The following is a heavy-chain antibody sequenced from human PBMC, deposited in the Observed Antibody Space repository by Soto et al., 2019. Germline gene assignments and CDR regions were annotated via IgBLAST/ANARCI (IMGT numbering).Heavy chain of an antibody. V-gene: IGHV4-39*01. Sequence: PXETLSLTCNVSGDSITSPPYYWSWIRQPPGKGLEWIGTVYYSGATYYNPSLRGRLTVSADTSKNYFSLRLTSVTAADTAVYYCARHDDWFDHWGQGILVTVSS. CDR3: ARHDDWFDH. CDR2: VYYSGAT. CDR1: GDSITSPPYY. J-gene: IGHJ5*02.